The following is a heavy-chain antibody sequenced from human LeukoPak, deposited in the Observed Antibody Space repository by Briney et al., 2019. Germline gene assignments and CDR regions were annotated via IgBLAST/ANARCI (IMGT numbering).Heavy chain of an antibody. CDR3: AKQSYARSLGE. CDR1: GFPFSDFS. J-gene: IGHJ4*02. V-gene: IGHV3-23*01. Sequence: GGSLRLSCATSGFPFSDFSMSWVRQAPGKGLEWISTTNSDGTTTYYAESVKGRFTISRDNSKNALYLQMSSLRVEDTAIYYCAKQSYARSLGEGGPGTLVTVSS. D-gene: IGHD2-8*01. CDR2: TNSDGTTT.